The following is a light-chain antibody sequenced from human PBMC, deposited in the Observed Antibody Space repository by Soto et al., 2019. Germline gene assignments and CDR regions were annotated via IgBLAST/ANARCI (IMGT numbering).Light chain of an antibody. Sequence: EIVLTQSPGTLSLSPGQRATLYCRARESISRDYLAWYQQRLGQAPRLLIYGASSGATGIPDRFSGSGSGTDFTLTISRLEPEDFAIYYCQQYGGVPYTFGQGTK. J-gene: IGKJ2*01. V-gene: IGKV3-20*01. CDR3: QQYGGVPYT. CDR2: GAS. CDR1: ESISRDY.